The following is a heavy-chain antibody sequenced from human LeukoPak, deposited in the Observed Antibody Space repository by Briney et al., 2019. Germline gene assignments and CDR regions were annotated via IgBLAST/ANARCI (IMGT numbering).Heavy chain of an antibody. V-gene: IGHV3-23*01. J-gene: IGHJ6*04. Sequence: GGSLRLSCAASGFTFNNYGMSWVRQAPGKGLEWVSAISGSGGNTYNADSVKGRFTISRDNSKNTLSLQMNSLRAEDTAVYYCAELGITMIGGVWGKGTTVTVSS. CDR1: GFTFNNYG. D-gene: IGHD3-10*02. CDR3: AELGITMIGGV. CDR2: ISGSGGNT.